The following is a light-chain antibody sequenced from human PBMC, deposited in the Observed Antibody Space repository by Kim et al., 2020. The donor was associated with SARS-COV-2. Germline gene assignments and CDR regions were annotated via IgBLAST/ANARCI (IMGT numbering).Light chain of an antibody. CDR3: QVWDRGTDHYV. J-gene: IGLJ1*01. V-gene: IGLV3-21*04. CDR2: YDS. Sequence: SYELTQPPSVSLAPGKTASITCGGNNIGSKSVQWYQQKPGQAPVLVIFYDSDRPSGIPERFSGSNSGNTATLTINRVEVGDEADYYCQVWDRGTDHYV. CDR1: NIGSKS.